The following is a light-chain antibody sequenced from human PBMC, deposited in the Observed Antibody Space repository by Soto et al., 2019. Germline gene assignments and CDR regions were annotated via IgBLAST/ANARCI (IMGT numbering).Light chain of an antibody. CDR3: AAWDDSLDGVV. CDR1: RSNIGSHT. J-gene: IGLJ2*01. Sequence: QSVLTQPPSASGTPGQRVTISCSGSRSNIGSHTVNWYQQLPGTAPKLLIYYNNQRPSGVPDRFSGSKSGTSASLAISGLQSEDEADYYCAAWDDSLDGVVFGGGTKLTVL. CDR2: YNN. V-gene: IGLV1-44*01.